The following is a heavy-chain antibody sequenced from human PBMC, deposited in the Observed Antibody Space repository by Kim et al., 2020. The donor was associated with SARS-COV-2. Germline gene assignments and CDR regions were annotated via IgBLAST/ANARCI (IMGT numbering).Heavy chain of an antibody. CDR1: GFTFSSYA. D-gene: IGHD6-19*01. J-gene: IGHJ4*02. CDR3: AKAYSSGWYGSDY. Sequence: GGSLRLSCAASGFTFSSYAMSWVRKAPGKGLEWVSAISGSGGSTYYADSVKGRFTISRDNSKNTLYLQMNSLRAEDTAVYYCAKAYSSGWYGSDYWGQGTLVTVSS. V-gene: IGHV3-23*01. CDR2: ISGSGGST.